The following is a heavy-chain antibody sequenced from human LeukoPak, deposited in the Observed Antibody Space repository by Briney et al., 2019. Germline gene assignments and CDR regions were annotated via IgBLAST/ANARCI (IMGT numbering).Heavy chain of an antibody. CDR3: ARDAGRSYSTFVQ. CDR1: GGTCSSYA. D-gene: IGHD3-10*01. Sequence: ASVKVSCKASGGTCSSYAVSWVRQAPGQGLEWMGGIIPIFGTANYAQKSQGRVTITADESTSTAYVELSSLRSEDTAVYYCARDAGRSYSTFVQWGQGTLVTVSS. CDR2: IIPIFGTA. J-gene: IGHJ4*02. V-gene: IGHV1-69*13.